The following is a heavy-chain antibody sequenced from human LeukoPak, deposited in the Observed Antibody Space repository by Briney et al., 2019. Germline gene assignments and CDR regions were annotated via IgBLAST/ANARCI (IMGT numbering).Heavy chain of an antibody. V-gene: IGHV1-69*05. Sequence: SVKVSCKASGGFFSSNIIGWVRQAPGQGLEWMEGIVPIFGKTKYAQKFQGRVTITTDESSSTAYMELSSLRSDDTAIYYCARGWGIPAPISWFDPWGQGTLVTVSS. CDR3: ARGWGIPAPISWFDP. CDR2: IVPIFGKT. D-gene: IGHD2-2*01. J-gene: IGHJ5*02. CDR1: GGFFSSNI.